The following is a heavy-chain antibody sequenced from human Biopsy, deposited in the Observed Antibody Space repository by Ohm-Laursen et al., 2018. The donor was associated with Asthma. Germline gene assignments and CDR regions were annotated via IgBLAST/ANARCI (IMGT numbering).Heavy chain of an antibody. CDR2: IIPIFGPT. Sequence: SSVKVSCKASGGTFSSNSINWVRQAPGQGLEWMGRIIPIFGPTNYAQKFQGRVTITADESTSTAYLELSSLRSEDTAVYYCARWGIQGVRFWGMDVWGQGTTVTVSS. D-gene: IGHD3-10*01. CDR3: ARWGIQGVRFWGMDV. V-gene: IGHV1-69*15. J-gene: IGHJ6*02. CDR1: GGTFSSNS.